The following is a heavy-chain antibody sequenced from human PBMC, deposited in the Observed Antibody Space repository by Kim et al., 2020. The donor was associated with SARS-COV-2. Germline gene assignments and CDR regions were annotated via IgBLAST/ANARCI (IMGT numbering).Heavy chain of an antibody. CDR3: AREGDLEY. CDR1: GGSISSSSYY. D-gene: IGHD3-3*01. J-gene: IGHJ4*02. CDR2: IYYSGST. Sequence: SETLSLTCTVSGGSISSSSYYWGWIRQPPGKGLEWIGSIYYSGSTYYNPSLKSRVTISIDTSKNQFSLKLSSVTAADTAVYYCAREGDLEYWGQGTLVTV. V-gene: IGHV4-39*02.